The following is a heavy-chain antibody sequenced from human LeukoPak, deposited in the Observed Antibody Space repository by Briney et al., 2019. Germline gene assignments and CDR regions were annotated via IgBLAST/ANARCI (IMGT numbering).Heavy chain of an antibody. CDR1: GFTFSSYG. J-gene: IGHJ4*02. V-gene: IGHV3-33*01. Sequence: SGGSLRLSCAASGFTFSSYGMHRVRQAPGKGLEWVAFIWYDGSNKEHADSVKGRFTISRDNSKSTLYLQMNSLRVEDTAVYYCARDRYCSGGSCYRGDYFDYWGQGTLVTVSS. CDR2: IWYDGSNK. D-gene: IGHD2-15*01. CDR3: ARDRYCSGGSCYRGDYFDY.